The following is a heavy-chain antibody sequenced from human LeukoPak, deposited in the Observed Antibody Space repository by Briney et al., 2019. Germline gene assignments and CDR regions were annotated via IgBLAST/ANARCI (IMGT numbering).Heavy chain of an antibody. J-gene: IGHJ4*02. D-gene: IGHD3-10*01. CDR1: GLTVSSNY. Sequence: GGSLRLSCAASGLTVSSNYMSWVRQAPGKGLEWVAVISYDGSNKYYADSVKGRFTISRDNSKNTLYLQMNSLRAEDTAVYYCAKWRDDYYGSGNYPEYWGQGTLVTVSS. CDR3: AKWRDDYYGSGNYPEY. V-gene: IGHV3-30*18. CDR2: ISYDGSNK.